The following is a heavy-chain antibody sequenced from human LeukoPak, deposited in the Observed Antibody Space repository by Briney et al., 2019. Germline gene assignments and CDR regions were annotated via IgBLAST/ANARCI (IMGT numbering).Heavy chain of an antibody. D-gene: IGHD3-9*01. CDR2: ISAYNGNT. CDR1: GYTFTSYG. V-gene: IGHV1-18*01. Sequence: ASVKVSCKASGYTFTSYGISWVRQAPGQGREWMGWISAYNGNTNYAQKLQGRVTMTRDTSISTAYMELSRLRSDDTAVYYCARALDSGHFDYWGQGTLVTVSS. CDR3: ARALDSGHFDY. J-gene: IGHJ4*02.